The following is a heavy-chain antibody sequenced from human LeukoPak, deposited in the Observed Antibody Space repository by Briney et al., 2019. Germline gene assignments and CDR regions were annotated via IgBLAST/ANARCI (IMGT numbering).Heavy chain of an antibody. J-gene: IGHJ6*02. CDR3: ARGPPEDIVVVPNYYYGMDV. V-gene: IGHV3-30*04. Sequence: GGSLRLSCAASGFTFSSYAMHWVRQAPGKGLEWVAVISYDGSNKYYADSVKGRFTISRDNSKNTLYLQMNSLRAEDTAVYYCARGPPEDIVVVPNYYYGMDVWGQGTTVTVSS. CDR1: GFTFSSYA. D-gene: IGHD2-2*01. CDR2: ISYDGSNK.